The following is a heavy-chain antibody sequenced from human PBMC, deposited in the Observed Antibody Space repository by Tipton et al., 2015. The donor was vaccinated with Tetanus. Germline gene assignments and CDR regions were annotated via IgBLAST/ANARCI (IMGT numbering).Heavy chain of an antibody. CDR3: ARSSIAGRWFDP. CDR1: GYTLTSYY. J-gene: IGHJ5*02. Sequence: QSGAEVKKPGASVKVSCKASGYTLTSYYMHWVRQAPGQGLEWMGIINPSGGSTSYAQKFQGRVTMTRDTSTSTVYMELSSLRSEDTAVYYCARSSIAGRWFDPWGQGTLVTVSS. CDR2: INPSGGST. D-gene: IGHD6-6*01. V-gene: IGHV1-46*01.